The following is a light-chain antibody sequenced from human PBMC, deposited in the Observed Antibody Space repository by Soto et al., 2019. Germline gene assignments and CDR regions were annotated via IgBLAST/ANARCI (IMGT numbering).Light chain of an antibody. CDR3: QQRSNWPPIT. V-gene: IGKV3-11*01. Sequence: EIVLTQSPDTLSLSPGERAALSCRASQSIAGYLAWYQKKPGQAPRLLIYDTSNRVTGVPARFSGSGSGTDFTLSISSLEPEDFAVYYCQQRSNWPPITFGQGTRLEIK. J-gene: IGKJ5*01. CDR1: QSIAGY. CDR2: DTS.